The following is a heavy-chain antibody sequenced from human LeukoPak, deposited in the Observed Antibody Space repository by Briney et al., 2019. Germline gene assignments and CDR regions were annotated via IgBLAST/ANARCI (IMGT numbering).Heavy chain of an antibody. J-gene: IGHJ4*02. CDR3: ARHQDILTGPDY. D-gene: IGHD3-9*01. CDR1: GYSFTSYW. CDR2: IDPSGSYT. V-gene: IGHV5-10-1*01. Sequence: GESLKISCKGSGYSFTSYWISWVRQMPGKGLEWMGRIDPSGSYTNYSPSFQGYVTISADKSISTAYLQWSSLKASDTAMYYCARHQDILTGPDYWGQGTLVTVSS.